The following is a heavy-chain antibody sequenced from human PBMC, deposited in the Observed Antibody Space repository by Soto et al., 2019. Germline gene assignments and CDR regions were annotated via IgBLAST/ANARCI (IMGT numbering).Heavy chain of an antibody. CDR3: ARGVIYYDILTGYYGWSDP. J-gene: IGHJ5*02. Sequence: TLSLTCAVYGGSFGGYYWSWSRQPPGKGLEWIGEINHSGSTNYNPSLKSRVTISVDTSKNQFSLKLSSVTAADTAVYYCARGVIYYDILTGYYGWSDPWGQGTLVTVSS. D-gene: IGHD3-9*01. CDR1: GGSFGGYY. V-gene: IGHV4-34*01. CDR2: INHSGST.